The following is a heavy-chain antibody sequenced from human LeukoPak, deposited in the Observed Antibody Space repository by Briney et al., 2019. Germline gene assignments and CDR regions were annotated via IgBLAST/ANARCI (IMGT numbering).Heavy chain of an antibody. CDR2: IVVGSGNT. Sequence: SVKVSCKASGFTVTSSAVQRVRQARGQRLEWIGWIVVGSGNTNYAQKFQERVTITRDMSTSTAYMELSSLRSEDTAVYYCAADDRSGSYGFDYWGQGTLVTVSS. D-gene: IGHD1-26*01. CDR3: AADDRSGSYGFDY. CDR1: GFTVTSSA. V-gene: IGHV1-58*01. J-gene: IGHJ4*02.